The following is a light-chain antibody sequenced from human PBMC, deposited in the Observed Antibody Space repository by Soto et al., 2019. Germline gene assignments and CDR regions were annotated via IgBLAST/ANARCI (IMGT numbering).Light chain of an antibody. CDR1: QSISSY. Sequence: DIQMTQSPSSLSASVGDRVTITCRASQSISSYLNWYQQTPGKAPKLLIYAASSLQSGVPSRFSGSGSGTDFTLTISSLQPEDFATYYCQQLNSYPRTFGQGTKVDIK. V-gene: IGKV1-39*01. J-gene: IGKJ1*01. CDR3: QQLNSYPRT. CDR2: AAS.